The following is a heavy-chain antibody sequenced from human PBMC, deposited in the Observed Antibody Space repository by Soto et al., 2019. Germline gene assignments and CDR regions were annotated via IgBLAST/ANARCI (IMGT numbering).Heavy chain of an antibody. CDR2: ISGSGGST. J-gene: IGHJ4*02. CDR3: AQAHDSSGYVS. V-gene: IGHV3-23*01. D-gene: IGHD3-22*01. CDR1: GFTFSSYA. Sequence: EVQLLESGGGLAQPGGSLRLSCAASGFTFSSYAMSWVRQAPGTGLEWVSAISGSGGSTYYADSVKGRFTVSRDNSKNPLYLQMNSLRAEDTAVYYCAQAHDSSGYVSWGQGTLVTVSS.